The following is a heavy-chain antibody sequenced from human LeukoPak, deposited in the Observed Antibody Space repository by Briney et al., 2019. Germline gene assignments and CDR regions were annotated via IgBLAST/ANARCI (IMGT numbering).Heavy chain of an antibody. Sequence: SETLSLTCTVSGGSISSYYWSWIRQPAGKGLEWIGRISASGTNYNPSLKSRLTLSVDTSRNQFSLKLSSVTAADTAVYYCARATTTARTSFDIWGQGTMVTVSS. CDR1: GGSISSYY. J-gene: IGHJ3*02. CDR2: ISASGT. CDR3: ARATTTARTSFDI. V-gene: IGHV4-4*07. D-gene: IGHD4-11*01.